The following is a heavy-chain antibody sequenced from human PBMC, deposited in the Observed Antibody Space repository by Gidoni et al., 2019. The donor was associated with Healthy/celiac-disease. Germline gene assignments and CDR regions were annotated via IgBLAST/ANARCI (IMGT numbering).Heavy chain of an antibody. CDR3: ALGRGSGYYSNAFDI. V-gene: IGHV1-69*06. J-gene: IGHJ3*02. D-gene: IGHD3-22*01. CDR2: IPIFGTA. Sequence: IPIFGTANYAQKFQGRVTITADKSTSTAYMELSSLRSEDTAVYYCALGRGSGYYSNAFDIWGQGTMVTVSS.